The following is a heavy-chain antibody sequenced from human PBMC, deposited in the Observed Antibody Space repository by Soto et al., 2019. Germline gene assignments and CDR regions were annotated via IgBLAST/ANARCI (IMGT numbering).Heavy chain of an antibody. J-gene: IGHJ4*02. CDR1: GYSFTNYW. CDR2: VFHGEPDA. CDR3: ARAGTTLTFDY. Sequence: LGESLKISCKGSGYSFTNYWIGGVRQMPGKGLEWMGIVFHGEPDARYSPSFQGQVTISADKSVNTAYLQWSSLKASDTAMYYCARAGTTLTFDYWGPGTLVTVSS. D-gene: IGHD1-1*01. V-gene: IGHV5-51*01.